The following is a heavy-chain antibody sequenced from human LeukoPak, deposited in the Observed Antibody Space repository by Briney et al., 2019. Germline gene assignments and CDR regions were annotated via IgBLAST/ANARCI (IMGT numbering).Heavy chain of an antibody. D-gene: IGHD3-22*01. Sequence: PSETLSLTCTVSGGSISSGGYYWSWIRQHPGKGLEWIGYIYYSGSTYYNPSLKSRVTISVDTSKNQFSLKLSSVTAADTAVYYCARSTYDSSGYYYSLYYYGMDVWGQGTTVTVSS. CDR1: GGSISSGGYY. CDR2: IYYSGST. J-gene: IGHJ6*02. CDR3: ARSTYDSSGYYYSLYYYGMDV. V-gene: IGHV4-30-4*08.